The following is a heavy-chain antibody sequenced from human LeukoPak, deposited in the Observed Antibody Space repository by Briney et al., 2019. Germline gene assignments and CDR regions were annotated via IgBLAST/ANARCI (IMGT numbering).Heavy chain of an antibody. CDR3: ARDPGGGGYYGSAHYGMDV. V-gene: IGHV7-4-1*02. CDR2: INTNTGKP. CDR1: GDTFTSYA. D-gene: IGHD3-10*01. Sequence: GASVKVSCKASGDTFTSYAMNWVRQAPGQGVEWMGWINTNTGKPTYAQGFTGRFVFSLDTSVSTAYLQISSLKAEDTAVYYCARDPGGGGYYGSAHYGMDVWGRGPTATVSS. J-gene: IGHJ6*02.